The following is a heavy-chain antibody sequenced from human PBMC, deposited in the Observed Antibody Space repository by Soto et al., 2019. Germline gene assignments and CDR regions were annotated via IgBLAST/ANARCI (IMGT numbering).Heavy chain of an antibody. D-gene: IGHD3-16*01. CDR2: TSYDGSNK. J-gene: IGHJ4*01. CDR1: GFTFRSYV. Sequence: QVQLVESGGGVVQPGTSLRLSCVGSGFTFRSYVIHWVRQAPGKGLEWVALTSYDGSNKYYDDSVKGRFTISRDNSRNTVDLQMARLRLADTPLYYCARWGTTGGLDVWGHATLVSVTS. V-gene: IGHV3-30*19. CDR3: ARWGTTGGLDV.